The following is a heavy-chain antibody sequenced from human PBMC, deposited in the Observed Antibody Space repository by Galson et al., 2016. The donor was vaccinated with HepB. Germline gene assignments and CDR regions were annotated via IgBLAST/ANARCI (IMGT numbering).Heavy chain of an antibody. CDR3: AREYYYGSGSYWGSWFDP. CDR2: INPNGGST. D-gene: IGHD3-10*01. V-gene: IGHV1-46*01. Sequence: SVKVSCKALGYTFTTYYIHWIRQAPGQGLEWMGIINPNGGSTTFAQRFQGRVTMTRDTSTSTVYIDLSSLRSDDTAVYYCAREYYYGSGSYWGSWFDPWGQGTLVTVSS. J-gene: IGHJ5*01. CDR1: GYTFTTYY.